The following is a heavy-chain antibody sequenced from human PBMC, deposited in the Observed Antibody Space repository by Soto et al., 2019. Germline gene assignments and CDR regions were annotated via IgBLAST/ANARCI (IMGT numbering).Heavy chain of an antibody. V-gene: IGHV6-1*01. CDR1: GDSVSSNSAA. CDR2: TYYRSKWYN. J-gene: IGHJ6*02. Sequence: SQTLSLTCAISGDSVSSNSAAWNWIRQSPSRGLEWLGRTYYRSKWYNDYAVSVKSRITINPDTSKNQFSLQLNSVTPEDTAVYYCAREPARTLQQWLVNYYYYGMDVWGQGTTVTVSS. CDR3: AREPARTLQQWLVNYYYYGMDV. D-gene: IGHD6-19*01.